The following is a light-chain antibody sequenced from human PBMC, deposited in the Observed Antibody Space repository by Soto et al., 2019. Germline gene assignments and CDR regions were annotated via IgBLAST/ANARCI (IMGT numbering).Light chain of an antibody. CDR3: QQDNTYSWT. J-gene: IGKJ1*01. V-gene: IGKV1-5*03. CDR1: QSISNR. CDR2: KAS. Sequence: DIQMTQFPSTLSASVGDRVTITCRASQSISNRLAWFQQKSGEAPNLLIHKASSLESGVPSRFSGSGSGTEFTLTISSLQPDDFATYYCQQDNTYSWTFGQGTKV.